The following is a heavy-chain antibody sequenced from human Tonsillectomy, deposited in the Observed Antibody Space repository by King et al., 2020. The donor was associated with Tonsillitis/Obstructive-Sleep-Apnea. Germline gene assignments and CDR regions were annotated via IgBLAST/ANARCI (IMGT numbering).Heavy chain of an antibody. CDR1: GGSISNYY. Sequence: QMQLQESGPGLVKPSETLSLTCTVSGGSISNYYRSWIRQPAGKGLEWIGRIYPSGSTNYNPSLKSRVTMSVDTSKNQFSLKLNSVTAADTAVYYCARDHYDYPDYWGQGTLVTVSS. J-gene: IGHJ4*02. V-gene: IGHV4-4*07. D-gene: IGHD3-16*01. CDR3: ARDHYDYPDY. CDR2: IYPSGST.